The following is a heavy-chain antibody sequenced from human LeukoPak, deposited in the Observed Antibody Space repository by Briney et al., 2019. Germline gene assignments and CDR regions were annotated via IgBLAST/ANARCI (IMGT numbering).Heavy chain of an antibody. CDR2: ISGSGGST. V-gene: IGHV3-23*01. J-gene: IGHJ4*02. CDR3: AKDLSGMDYSTTGDLTY. CDR1: GFTFSSYA. D-gene: IGHD4-11*01. Sequence: QPGGSLRLSCAASGFTFSSYAMSWVRQAPGKGLEWVSAISGSGGSTYYADSVKGRFTISRDNSKNTLYLQMNSLRAEDTAVYYCAKDLSGMDYSTTGDLTYWGQGTLVTVSS.